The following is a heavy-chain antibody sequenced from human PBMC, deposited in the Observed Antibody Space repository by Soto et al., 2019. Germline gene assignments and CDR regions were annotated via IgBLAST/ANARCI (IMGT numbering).Heavy chain of an antibody. Sequence: QVQLVESGGGVVQPGRSLRLSCAASGFTFSSYAMHWVRQAPGKGLEWVAVISYDGSNKYYADSVKGRLTISTDNSKNTLYLQVNSLRAEDTAVYYCAREAPDYNLSPGMDVWGQGTTVTVSS. CDR1: GFTFSSYA. CDR2: ISYDGSNK. CDR3: AREAPDYNLSPGMDV. J-gene: IGHJ6*02. D-gene: IGHD4-4*01. V-gene: IGHV3-30-3*01.